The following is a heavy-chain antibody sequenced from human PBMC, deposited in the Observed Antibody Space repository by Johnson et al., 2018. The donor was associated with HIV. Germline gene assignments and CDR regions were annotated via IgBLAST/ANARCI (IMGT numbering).Heavy chain of an antibody. D-gene: IGHD3-16*01. CDR3: ARGAFGLFDI. J-gene: IGHJ3*02. Sequence: VQLVESGGGLVQPGGSLRLSCAASGFTVSSNYMSWVRQAPGKGLEWVSNIKTDGSNTNYADSVKGRFTISRDNAKNTVYLQMDGLRDKDMAVYYCARGAFGLFDIWGQGKRVPVSA. CDR2: IKTDGSNT. CDR1: GFTVSSNY. V-gene: IGHV3-74*02.